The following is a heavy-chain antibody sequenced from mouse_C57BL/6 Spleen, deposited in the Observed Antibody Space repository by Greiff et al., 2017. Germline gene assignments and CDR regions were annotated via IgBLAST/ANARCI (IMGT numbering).Heavy chain of an antibody. CDR3: ARDGEHYYGNPYWYFDV. V-gene: IGHV1-80*01. CDR2: IYPGDGDT. J-gene: IGHJ1*03. Sequence: QVHVKQSGAELVKPGASVKISCKASGYAFSSYWMNWVKQRPGKGLEWIGQIYPGDGDTNYNGKFKGKATLTADKSSSTAYMQLSSLTSEDSAVYFCARDGEHYYGNPYWYFDVWGTGTTVTVSS. D-gene: IGHD2-1*01. CDR1: GYAFSSYW.